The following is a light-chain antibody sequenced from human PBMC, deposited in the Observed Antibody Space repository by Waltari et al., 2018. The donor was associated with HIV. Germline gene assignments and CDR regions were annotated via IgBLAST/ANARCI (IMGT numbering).Light chain of an antibody. CDR2: WAS. CDR1: QSVLYSSNNKYY. V-gene: IGKV4-1*01. CDR3: QQYYSTPPT. Sequence: DIVITQSPDYLAVSLGERATINCKSSQSVLYSSNNKYYLAWYQQKPGQPPKLLIYWASTRESGVPDRISGSGSGTDFTLTINSLQAEDVALYFCQQYYSTPPTFGGGTKVEIK. J-gene: IGKJ4*01.